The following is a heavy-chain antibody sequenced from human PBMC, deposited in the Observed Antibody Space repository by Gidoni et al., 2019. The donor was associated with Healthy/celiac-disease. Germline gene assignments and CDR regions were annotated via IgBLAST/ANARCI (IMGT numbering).Heavy chain of an antibody. V-gene: IGHV3-7*03. CDR1: GFTFSTYW. CDR3: ARVRGYSFFMSLDAFDI. D-gene: IGHD5-18*01. CDR2: IKQDGSEK. J-gene: IGHJ3*02. Sequence: EVQLVESGGGLVQPGGSLRLSCAASGFTFSTYWMSWVRQAPGKGLEWVANIKQDGSEKYYVDSVKGRFTISRDNAKNSLYLQMNSLRAEDTAVYYCARVRGYSFFMSLDAFDIWGQGTMVTVSS.